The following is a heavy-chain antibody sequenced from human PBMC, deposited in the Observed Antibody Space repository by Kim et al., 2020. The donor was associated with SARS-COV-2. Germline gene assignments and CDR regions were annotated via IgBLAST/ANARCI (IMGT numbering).Heavy chain of an antibody. V-gene: IGHV3-7*01. J-gene: IGHJ6*02. CDR3: ARDYPTFPNIWFGELSYGMDV. D-gene: IGHD3-10*01. Sequence: GGSLRLSCAASGFTFSSYWMSWVRQAPGKGLEWVANIKQDGSEKYYVDSVKGRFTISRDNAKNSLYLQMNSLRDEDTAVYYCARDYPTFPNIWFGELSYGMDVWGQATTVTVSS. CDR2: IKQDGSEK. CDR1: GFTFSSYW.